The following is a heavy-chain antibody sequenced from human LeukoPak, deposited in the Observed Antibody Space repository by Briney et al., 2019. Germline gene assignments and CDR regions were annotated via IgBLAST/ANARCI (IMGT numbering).Heavy chain of an antibody. CDR1: GGSFSGYY. D-gene: IGHD2-2*01. V-gene: IGHV4-34*01. Sequence: PSETLSLTCAVYGGSFSGYYWSWIRQPPGKGLEWIGEINHSGSTNYNPSLKSRVTISVDTSKNQFSLKLSSVTAADTAVYYCASFVVGPAAAQFQHWGQGTLVTVSS. CDR3: ASFVVGPAAAQFQH. CDR2: INHSGST. J-gene: IGHJ1*01.